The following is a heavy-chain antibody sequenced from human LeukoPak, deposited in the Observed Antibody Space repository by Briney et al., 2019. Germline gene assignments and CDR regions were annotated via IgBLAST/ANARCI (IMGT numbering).Heavy chain of an antibody. D-gene: IGHD5-18*01. Sequence: SETLSLTCTVSGGSISTYYWSWIRQPPGKGLEWIGYIYYSGSTTYNPSLRSRVTLSVDPSKNQFSLKLSSVTAADTAVYYCARDKQPGDYWGQGTLVTVSS. CDR1: GGSISTYY. CDR3: ARDKQPGDY. V-gene: IGHV4-59*01. J-gene: IGHJ4*02. CDR2: IYYSGST.